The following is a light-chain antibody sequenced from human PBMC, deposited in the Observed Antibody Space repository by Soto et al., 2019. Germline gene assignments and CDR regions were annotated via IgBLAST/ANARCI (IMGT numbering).Light chain of an antibody. CDR3: QQYNSYSRT. V-gene: IGKV1-5*03. CDR1: QGISSY. J-gene: IGKJ1*01. CDR2: KAS. Sequence: DIQLTQSPSFVSASVGYSDIITCRASQGISSYLAWYQQNPGKAPKLLIYKASSLESGVPSRFSGSGSGTEFTLTISSLQPDDFATYYCQQYNSYSRTFGQGTKVDIK.